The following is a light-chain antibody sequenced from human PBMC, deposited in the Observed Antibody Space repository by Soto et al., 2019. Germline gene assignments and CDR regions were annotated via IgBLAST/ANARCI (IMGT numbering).Light chain of an antibody. CDR1: QSVNSN. J-gene: IGKJ1*01. Sequence: DIVMTQSPATLSVPPGERATLSGRASQSVNSNLAWYQQKPGQGPSLLIYGASTRATGIPARFSGSGSGTEFTRTNISLQCEDFAVYYCQQYHNRLTWTFGQGTKVEV. CDR2: GAS. V-gene: IGKV3-15*01. CDR3: QQYHNRLTWT.